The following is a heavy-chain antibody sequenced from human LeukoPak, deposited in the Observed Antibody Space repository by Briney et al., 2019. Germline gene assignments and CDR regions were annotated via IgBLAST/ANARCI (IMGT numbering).Heavy chain of an antibody. CDR1: GYTFTGYY. CDR3: ARDRCSGGSCYSIWFDP. Sequence: ASVTVSCKASGYTFTGYYLHWVRQAPGQGLEWMGWINPNSGGTNYAQKFQGRVTMTRDTSISTAYMELSRLTSDDTAVYYCARDRCSGGSCYSIWFDPWGQGTLVTVSP. J-gene: IGHJ5*02. D-gene: IGHD2-15*01. V-gene: IGHV1-2*02. CDR2: INPNSGGT.